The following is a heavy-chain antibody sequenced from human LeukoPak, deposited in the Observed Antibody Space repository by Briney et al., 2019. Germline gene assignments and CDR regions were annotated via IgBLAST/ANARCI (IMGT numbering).Heavy chain of an antibody. V-gene: IGHV3-30-3*01. CDR3: AKDSKQQLVLHFDY. Sequence: GRSLRLSCAASGFTFSSYTMHWVRQAPGKGLEWVAVISYDGSNEYYADSVKGRFTISRDNSKNTLYLQMNSLRAEDTAVYYCAKDSKQQLVLHFDYWGQGTLVTVSS. CDR1: GFTFSSYT. J-gene: IGHJ4*02. D-gene: IGHD6-13*01. CDR2: ISYDGSNE.